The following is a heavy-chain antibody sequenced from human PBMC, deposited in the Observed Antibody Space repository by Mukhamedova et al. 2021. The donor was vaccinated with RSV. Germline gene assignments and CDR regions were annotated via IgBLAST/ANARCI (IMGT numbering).Heavy chain of an antibody. Sequence: MHWVRQAPGKGLEWVSGISWNSGSIGYADSVKGRFTISRDNAKNSLYLQMNSLRAEDTALYYCAKDRGSQIWYFDLWGRGTLVT. CDR2: ISWNSGSI. CDR3: AKDRGSQIWYFDL. V-gene: IGHV3-9*01. D-gene: IGHD3-16*01. J-gene: IGHJ2*01.